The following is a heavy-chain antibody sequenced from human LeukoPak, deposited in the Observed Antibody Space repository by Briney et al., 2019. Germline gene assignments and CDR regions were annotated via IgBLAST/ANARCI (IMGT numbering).Heavy chain of an antibody. CDR1: GGSISSGDYY. D-gene: IGHD3-22*01. CDR2: ICYSGST. J-gene: IGHJ4*02. V-gene: IGHV4-30-4*01. CDR3: ARVYYYDNSGYGKDYFDY. Sequence: PSQTLSLTCTVSGGSISSGDYYWSWIRQPPGKGLEWIGYICYSGSTYYNPSLKSRVTISVDTSKNQFSLKLSSVTAADTAVYYCARVYYYDNSGYGKDYFDYWGQGTLVTVSS.